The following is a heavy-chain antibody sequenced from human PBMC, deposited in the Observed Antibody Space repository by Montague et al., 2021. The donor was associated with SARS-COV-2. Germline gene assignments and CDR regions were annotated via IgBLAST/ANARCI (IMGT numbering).Heavy chain of an antibody. Sequence: SLRLSCAASGFTFSSYAMHWVRQAPGKGLEWVAVISSDGSNKYYADSVKGRFTISRDNSKNTLYLQMNSLRAEDTAVYYCARDNYDYVWGSYRYIYWGQGTLVTVSS. J-gene: IGHJ4*02. D-gene: IGHD3-16*02. CDR2: ISSDGSNK. CDR1: GFTFSSYA. V-gene: IGHV3-30*04. CDR3: ARDNYDYVWGSYRYIY.